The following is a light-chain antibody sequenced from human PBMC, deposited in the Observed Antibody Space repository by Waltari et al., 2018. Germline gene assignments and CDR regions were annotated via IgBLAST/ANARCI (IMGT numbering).Light chain of an antibody. J-gene: IGLJ3*02. Sequence: QSALTQTATGSGSPGQAITISCSGTSGDIGNDNRVHWYQQHPGKAPTLIIYDVNKRTSGVSNRFSGSKSGYTAFLTISGLQTAGEADYYCCSDTGSAISVFGGGTKVTVL. CDR2: DVN. V-gene: IGLV2-23*02. CDR1: SGDIGNDNR. CDR3: CSDTGSAISV.